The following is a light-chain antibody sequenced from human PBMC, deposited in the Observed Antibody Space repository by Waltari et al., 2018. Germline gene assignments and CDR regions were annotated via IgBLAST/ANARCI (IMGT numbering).Light chain of an antibody. J-gene: IGKJ4*01. V-gene: IGKV2-28*01. Sequence: DIVMTQSPLSLPVTPGEPASISCRSSQSLLHSNGYNYLDWYLQKPGQSPQLLIYLNSNRASGVPDRFSGSGSGTDFTLKISRVEAEDVGVYYCMQALQTPLTFGGGTKVEIK. CDR1: QSLLHSNGYNY. CDR3: MQALQTPLT. CDR2: LNS.